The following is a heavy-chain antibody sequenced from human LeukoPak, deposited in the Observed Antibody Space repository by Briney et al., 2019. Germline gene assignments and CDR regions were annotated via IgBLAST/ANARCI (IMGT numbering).Heavy chain of an antibody. V-gene: IGHV4-61*02. CDR2: ISSSGST. J-gene: IGHJ3*02. CDR1: GDSISSGDYY. Sequence: SETLSLTCTVSGDSISSGDYYWSWIRQPAGKGLEWIGRISSSGSTNYNPSLKSRVTISVDTSKNQFSLKLSSVTAADTAVYYCASEGKVVILELEAFDIWGQGTMVTVSS. D-gene: IGHD3-22*01. CDR3: ASEGKVVILELEAFDI.